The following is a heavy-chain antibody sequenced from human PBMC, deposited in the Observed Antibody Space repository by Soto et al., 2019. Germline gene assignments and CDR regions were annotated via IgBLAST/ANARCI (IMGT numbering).Heavy chain of an antibody. Sequence: EVQLVESGGGLVQPGGSLRLSCAASGFTFSNYWMHWVRLPPGKGLLWVSRINIGGSATNYAGSVEGRFTVSRDDAKNTLYRQMISLRYDDTAVYSLVGGPSDWYGIDCGGQGAPVTVSS. D-gene: IGHD3-10*01. J-gene: IGHJ4*02. CDR3: VGGPSDWYGIDC. V-gene: IGHV3-74*01. CDR2: INIGGSAT. CDR1: GFTFSNYW.